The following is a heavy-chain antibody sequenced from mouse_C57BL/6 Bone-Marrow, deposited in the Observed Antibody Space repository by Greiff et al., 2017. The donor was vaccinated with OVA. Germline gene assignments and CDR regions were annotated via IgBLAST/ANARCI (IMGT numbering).Heavy chain of an antibody. D-gene: IGHD2-5*01. CDR1: GYTFTSYW. CDR2: IHPNSGST. CDR3: ARSDYYSKRRFAY. J-gene: IGHJ3*01. Sequence: QVQLQQPGAELVKPGASVKLSCKASGYTFTSYWMHWVKQRPGQGLEWIGMIHPNSGSTNYNEKFKSKATLTVDKSSSTAYMQLSSLTSEDSAVYYCARSDYYSKRRFAYWGQGTLVTVSA. V-gene: IGHV1-64*01.